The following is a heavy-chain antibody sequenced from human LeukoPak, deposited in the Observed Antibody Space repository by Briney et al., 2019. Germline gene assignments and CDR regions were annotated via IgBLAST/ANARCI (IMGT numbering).Heavy chain of an antibody. CDR3: AREIEGIAARYYFDY. CDR2: IIAIFGTA. V-gene: IGHV1-69*05. CDR1: GGTFSSYA. Sequence: SVKVSCKASGGTFSSYAISWVGQAPGQGREWMGRIIAIFGTANYAHNFQGIVTIPTDESTSTAYMELSSLRSEDTAVYYCAREIEGIAARYYFDYWGQGTLVTVSS. J-gene: IGHJ4*02. D-gene: IGHD6-6*01.